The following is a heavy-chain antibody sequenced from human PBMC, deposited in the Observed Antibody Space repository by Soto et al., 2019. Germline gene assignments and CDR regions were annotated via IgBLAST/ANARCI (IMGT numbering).Heavy chain of an antibody. J-gene: IGHJ6*02. V-gene: IGHV1-69*01. Sequence: SVKVSCKASGGTFSSYAISWVRQAPRQGLEWMGGIIPIFGTANYAQKFQGRVTITADESTSTAYMELSSLRSEDTAVYYCARENYDILTGYYYYYGMDVWGQGTTVTVSS. D-gene: IGHD3-9*01. CDR2: IIPIFGTA. CDR1: GGTFSSYA. CDR3: ARENYDILTGYYYYYGMDV.